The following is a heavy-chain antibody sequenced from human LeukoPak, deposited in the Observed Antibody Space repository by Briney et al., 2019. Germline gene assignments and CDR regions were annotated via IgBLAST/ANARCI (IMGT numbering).Heavy chain of an antibody. J-gene: IGHJ4*02. V-gene: IGHV3-23*01. CDR1: GFTFSTYG. Sequence: GGSLRLSCVASGFTFSTYGMSWVRQAPGKGLEWVSGITSGRSTYYADSVKGRFTISRDNSKNTLYLQMNSLRAGDTAVYYCAKGQQWSDYWGQGTLVTVSP. D-gene: IGHD6-19*01. CDR2: ITSGRST. CDR3: AKGQQWSDY.